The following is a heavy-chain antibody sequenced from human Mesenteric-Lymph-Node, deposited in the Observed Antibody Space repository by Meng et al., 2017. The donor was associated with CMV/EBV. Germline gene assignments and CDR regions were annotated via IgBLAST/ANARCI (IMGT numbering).Heavy chain of an antibody. V-gene: IGHV3-20*04. CDR1: GFNFEDYA. CDR3: ARDLVPYGTDV. J-gene: IGHJ6*02. CDR2: INWNGGTT. D-gene: IGHD2-8*02. Sequence: GESLKISCAASGFNFEDYAMRWVRRLPEKGLEWVSGINWNGGTTYYADSVGGRFAISRDNAKNSLYLEMNSLRGEDTAIYYCARDLVPYGTDVWGQGTTVTVSS.